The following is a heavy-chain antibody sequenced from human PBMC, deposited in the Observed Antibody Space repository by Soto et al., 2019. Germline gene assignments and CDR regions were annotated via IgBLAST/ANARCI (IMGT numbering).Heavy chain of an antibody. CDR3: ARDKITGLFDY. D-gene: IGHD2-8*02. Sequence: SETLSLTCAVYGGSFSGYYWTWIRQPPGTGLEWIGEINYSGSTNYNPSLKSRVTTSVDTSKNQFSLKLTSVTAADTAVYYCARDKITGLFDYWGQGTLVTVSS. CDR2: INYSGST. J-gene: IGHJ4*02. CDR1: GGSFSGYY. V-gene: IGHV4-34*01.